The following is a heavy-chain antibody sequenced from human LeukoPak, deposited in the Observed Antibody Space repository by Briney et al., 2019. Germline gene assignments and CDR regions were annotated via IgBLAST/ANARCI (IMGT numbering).Heavy chain of an antibody. J-gene: IGHJ3*01. CDR1: GFTFSSYE. CDR2: ISDTGSTI. CDR3: AMKAVPRPRLHDAFDF. Sequence: PGGSLRLSCAASGFTFSSYELNWVRQAPGKGLEWVSYISDTGSTIYYADSVEGRFTISRDNSKNTLYLQMNSLRADDTAVYYCAMKAVPRPRLHDAFDFWGQGTVVSVSS. V-gene: IGHV3-48*03. D-gene: IGHD5-24*01.